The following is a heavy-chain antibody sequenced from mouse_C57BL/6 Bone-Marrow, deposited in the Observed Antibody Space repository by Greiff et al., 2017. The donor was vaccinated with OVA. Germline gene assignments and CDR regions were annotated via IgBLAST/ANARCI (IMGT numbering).Heavy chain of an antibody. Sequence: EVQLVESGGGLVKPGGSLKLSCAASGFTFSSYAMSWVRQTPEKRLEWVATISDGGSYTYYPDNVKGRFTISRDNAKNNLYLQMRHLKSEDTAMYYCATRYFDVWGTGTTVTVSS. CDR3: ATRYFDV. V-gene: IGHV5-4*01. CDR2: ISDGGSYT. CDR1: GFTFSSYA. J-gene: IGHJ1*03.